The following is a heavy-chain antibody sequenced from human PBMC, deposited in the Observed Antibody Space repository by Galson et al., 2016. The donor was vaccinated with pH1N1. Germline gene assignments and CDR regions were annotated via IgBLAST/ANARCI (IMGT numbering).Heavy chain of an antibody. CDR2: LYNSGGT. Sequence: SETLSLTCTVSGGSISSYYWSWIRQPPGKGLEWIGYLYNSGGTNYNPSLMSRVTISEDTSRNQFSLKLRSVTAADTAVYYCASAGYRSGWYGIGAFDVRGQGTKVTVSS. CDR1: GGSISSYY. V-gene: IGHV4-59*01. J-gene: IGHJ3*01. CDR3: ASAGYRSGWYGIGAFDV. D-gene: IGHD6-13*01.